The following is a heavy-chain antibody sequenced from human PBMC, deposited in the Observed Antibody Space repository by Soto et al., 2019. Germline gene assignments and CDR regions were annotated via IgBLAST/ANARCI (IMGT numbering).Heavy chain of an antibody. CDR2: IYYSGST. CDR1: GGSISSYY. D-gene: IGHD5-18*01. V-gene: IGHV4-59*01. J-gene: IGHJ6*02. CDR3: ARASIGYSYGYLYGMDV. Sequence: PSETLSLTCTVSGGSISSYYWSWIRQPPGKGLEWIGYIYYSGSTNYNPSLKSRVTISVDTSKNQFSLKLSSVTAADTAVYYCARASIGYSYGYLYGMDVWGQGTTVTVSS.